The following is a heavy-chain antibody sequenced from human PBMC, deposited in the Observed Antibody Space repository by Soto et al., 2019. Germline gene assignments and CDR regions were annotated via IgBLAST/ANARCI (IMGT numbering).Heavy chain of an antibody. CDR3: ARDNDLRQLEHPYYYYGMAV. Sequence: GGSLSLYCAASGFTFSSDSMNWVRQDPRKGLEWVSSISSSSSYIYYADSVKVRFTISRDNAKNALYLQMNSLRAEDTAVYYCARDNDLRQLEHPYYYYGMAVWGQGTTVTVSS. D-gene: IGHD6-6*01. J-gene: IGHJ6*02. CDR1: GFTFSSDS. CDR2: ISSSSSYI. V-gene: IGHV3-21*01.